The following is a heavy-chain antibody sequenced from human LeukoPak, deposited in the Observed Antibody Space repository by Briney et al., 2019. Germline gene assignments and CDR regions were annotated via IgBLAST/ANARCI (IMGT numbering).Heavy chain of an antibody. J-gene: IGHJ4*02. Sequence: GESLKISCHGSGYSLTSYWIDWVRPVPGKGLEWMGINYPGYSDTRYSPSFQGQVTISADKCNGTAYLQWSSLKASDTAMYYCARSRGYSYGVPPYYFDYWGQGTLVTVSS. V-gene: IGHV5-51*01. CDR1: GYSLTSYW. D-gene: IGHD5-18*01. CDR2: NYPGYSDT. CDR3: ARSRGYSYGVPPYYFDY.